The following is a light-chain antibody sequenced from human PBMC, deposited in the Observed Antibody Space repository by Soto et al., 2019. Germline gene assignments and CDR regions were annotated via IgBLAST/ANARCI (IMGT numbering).Light chain of an antibody. J-gene: IGLJ2*01. CDR1: SSDVGAYNY. Sequence: QSALTQPRSVSGSPGQSVTISCTGTSSDVGAYNYVSWYQQHPGKAPKLMIYDVTKRPSGVPDRFSGSKSGNTASLTISGLQAEDVADYYCCSYAGSYPVVFGGGTKLTVL. CDR2: DVT. V-gene: IGLV2-11*01. CDR3: CSYAGSYPVV.